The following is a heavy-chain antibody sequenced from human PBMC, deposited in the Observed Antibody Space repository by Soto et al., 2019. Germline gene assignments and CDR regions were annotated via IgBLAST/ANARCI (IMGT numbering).Heavy chain of an antibody. CDR1: GFTFSSYG. CDR2: ISYDGSNK. Sequence: GGSLRLSCAASGFTFSSYGMHWVRQAPGKGLEWVAVISYDGSNKYYADSVKGRFTISRDNSKNTLYLQMNSLRAEDTAVYYCAKDNGTDIATNWFDPWGQGTLVTVSS. D-gene: IGHD5-12*01. J-gene: IGHJ5*02. V-gene: IGHV3-30*18. CDR3: AKDNGTDIATNWFDP.